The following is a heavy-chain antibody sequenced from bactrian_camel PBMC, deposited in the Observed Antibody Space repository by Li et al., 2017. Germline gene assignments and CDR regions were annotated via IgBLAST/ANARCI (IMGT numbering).Heavy chain of an antibody. CDR2: IDNAGAT. V-gene: IGHV3S53*01. CDR1: GDVNSTNC. D-gene: IGHD6*01. Sequence: VQLVESGGGSVQAGGSLRLSCAASGDVNSTNCMGWFRQAPGKPREGIAAIDNAGATKYADSVKGRFTTSRDNAKNTLYLQLNSLKTEDTAAYYCTKRRGTWYSDGMDIWGKGTQVTVS. J-gene: IGHJ7*01.